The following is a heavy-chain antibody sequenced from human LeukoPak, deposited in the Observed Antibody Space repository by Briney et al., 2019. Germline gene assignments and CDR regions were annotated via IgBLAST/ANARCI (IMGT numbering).Heavy chain of an antibody. CDR2: ISYDGSNK. Sequence: GSLRLSCAASGFTFSSYGMHWVRQAPGKGLEWVAVISYDGSNKYYADSVKGRFTISRDNSKNTLYLQMNSLRAEDTAVYYCATSITMIVVVIYLPSPHFDYWGQGALVTVSS. CDR3: ATSITMIVVVIYLPSPHFDY. V-gene: IGHV3-30*03. CDR1: GFTFSSYG. J-gene: IGHJ4*02. D-gene: IGHD3-22*01.